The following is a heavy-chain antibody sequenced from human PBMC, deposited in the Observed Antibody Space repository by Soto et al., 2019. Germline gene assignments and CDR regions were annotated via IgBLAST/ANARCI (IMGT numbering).Heavy chain of an antibody. CDR3: AKGNSVAVAGILDP. CDR2: ISYDGTNK. CDR1: GLTFYG. D-gene: IGHD6-19*01. Sequence: GGSLRLSCAASGLTFYGMHWVRQAPGKGLEWVAVISYDGTNKYYADSVKGRFTISRDNSKNILYLQMSGLRGEDTAVYYCAKGNSVAVAGILDPWGQGTLVTVSS. J-gene: IGHJ5*02. V-gene: IGHV3-30*18.